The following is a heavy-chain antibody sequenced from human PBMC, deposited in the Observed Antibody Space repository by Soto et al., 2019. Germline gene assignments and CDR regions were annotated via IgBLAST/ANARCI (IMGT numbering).Heavy chain of an antibody. CDR3: ARLTGVRGGVDGLNV. D-gene: IGHD3-10*01. CDR2: IYPGDSDT. Sequence: GESLKISCKGSGYSFTSYWIGWVRQMPGKGLEWMGIIYPGDSDTRYSPSFQGQVTISADKSISTAYLQWSSLKASDTAMYYCARLTGVRGGVDGLNVWGQGTMVTVS. V-gene: IGHV5-51*01. J-gene: IGHJ3*01. CDR1: GYSFTSYW.